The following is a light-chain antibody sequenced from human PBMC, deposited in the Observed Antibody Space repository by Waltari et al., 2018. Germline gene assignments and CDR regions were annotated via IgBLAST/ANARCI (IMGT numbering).Light chain of an antibody. CDR1: SSDVGGYYF. V-gene: IGLV2-14*01. Sequence: QSALTQPASVSGSPGQSITISCTGTSSDVGGYYFVSWYQRHPSKAPNPMIYEGSSRPSGVSDRFSGSKSGNTAALTISGLQAEDEADYYCSSDTSSSTLVFGGGTKLTVL. CDR2: EGS. CDR3: SSDTSSSTLV. J-gene: IGLJ2*01.